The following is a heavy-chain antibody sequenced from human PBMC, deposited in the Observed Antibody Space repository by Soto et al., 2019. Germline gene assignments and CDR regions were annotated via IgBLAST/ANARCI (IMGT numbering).Heavy chain of an antibody. CDR3: AKDRLSSPCTWFAS. Sequence: GGSLRLSCAASGFTFDNYAMSWVRQAPGKGLEWVSGIGGSGATTYYAHSVKGRFTISRDNSKNTLYLQMNSLRAEDTAVYYCAKDRLSSPCTWFASWGQGTLVTVSS. J-gene: IGHJ5*01. D-gene: IGHD5-12*01. CDR2: IGGSGATT. CDR1: GFTFDNYA. V-gene: IGHV3-23*01.